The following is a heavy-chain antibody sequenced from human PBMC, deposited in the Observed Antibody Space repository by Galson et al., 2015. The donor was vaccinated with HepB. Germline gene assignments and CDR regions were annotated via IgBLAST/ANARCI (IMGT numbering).Heavy chain of an antibody. CDR1: GFTSSSYW. V-gene: IGHV3-74*01. CDR2: INSDGSST. J-gene: IGHJ4*02. CDR3: ARTGGTPSTYYYGSGIDY. Sequence: SLRLSCAASGFTSSSYWMHWVRQAPGKGLVWVSRINSDGSSTSYADSVKGRFTISRDNAKNTLYLQMNSLRAEDTAVYYCARTGGTPSTYYYGSGIDYWGQGTLVTVSS. D-gene: IGHD3-10*01.